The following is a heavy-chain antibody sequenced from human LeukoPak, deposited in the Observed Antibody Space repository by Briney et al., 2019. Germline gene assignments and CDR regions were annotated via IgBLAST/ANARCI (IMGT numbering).Heavy chain of an antibody. D-gene: IGHD3-9*01. CDR2: IHYSGTT. CDR1: GVSIFSYY. V-gene: IGHV4-59*08. Sequence: SETLSLTCTVSGVSIFSYYWTWLRQPPGQGLEWIGYIHYSGTTNYNPSLKSRVTISVDTSKSQFSLQLTSATAADTAIYYCATGRSIRYFDYWGQGTLLSVSS. CDR3: ATGRSIRYFDY. J-gene: IGHJ4*02.